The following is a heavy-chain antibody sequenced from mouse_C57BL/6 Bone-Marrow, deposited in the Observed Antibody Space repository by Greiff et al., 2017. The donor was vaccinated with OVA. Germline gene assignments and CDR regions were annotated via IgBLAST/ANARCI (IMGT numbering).Heavy chain of an antibody. CDR3: TLGYYGSSYGFAY. CDR2: IHPSDSDT. CDR1: GFNIKDDY. J-gene: IGHJ3*01. D-gene: IGHD1-1*01. V-gene: IGHV14-1*01. Sequence: EVQLQQSGAELVRPGASVKLSCTASGFNIKDDYMHWVKQRPEQGLEWIGRIHPSDSDTNYNQNFKGKATLTVDRSSSTAYMQLSSLTSEDSALYYCTLGYYGSSYGFAYWGLGTLVTVSA.